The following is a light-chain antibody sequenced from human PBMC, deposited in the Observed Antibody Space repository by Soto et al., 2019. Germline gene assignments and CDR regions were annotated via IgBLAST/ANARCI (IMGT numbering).Light chain of an antibody. CDR3: QQRSNWPPIT. J-gene: IGKJ5*01. Sequence: EIVLAQSPGTLSLSPGERATLSCRASQSVSSNLLAWYQEKPGQAPRLLIYGASTRATGIPARFSGSGSGTDFTLTISSLEPEDFAVYYCQQRSNWPPITFGQGTRLEIK. V-gene: IGKV3-11*01. CDR2: GAS. CDR1: QSVSSN.